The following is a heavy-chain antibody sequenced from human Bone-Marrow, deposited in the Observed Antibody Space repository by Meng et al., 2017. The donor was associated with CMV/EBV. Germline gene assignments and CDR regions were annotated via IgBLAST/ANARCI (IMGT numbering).Heavy chain of an antibody. V-gene: IGHV1-18*04. CDR2: INEYNRNT. D-gene: IGHD4-17*01. CDR1: GNTFTSYH. CDR3: ARGHGDYFDY. J-gene: IGHJ4*02. Sequence: VQLGAEGKKPGASVKVSSKASGNTFTSYHRHWGRQAPGQGLEWMGWINEYNRNTNYAQRLQGRVTMTTDTSKSTAYMEPRSLRSDDTAVYYCARGHGDYFDYWGQGTLVTVSS.